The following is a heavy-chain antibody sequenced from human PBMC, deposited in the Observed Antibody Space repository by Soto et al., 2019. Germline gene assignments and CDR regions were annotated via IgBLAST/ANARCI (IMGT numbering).Heavy chain of an antibody. J-gene: IGHJ4*02. V-gene: IGHV3-23*01. D-gene: IGHD2-2*01. CDR3: ASVPIWCGSSSCYTEGFDS. CDR2: ISAGVSDT. Sequence: HPGGSLRLSCVASGFVFSDYAMSWVRQAPGKGLEWVSAISAGVSDTYYADSVKGRFTVSRVNSESTLYLQMNTLRAEDTAIYYCASVPIWCGSSSCYTEGFDSWGQGTLVTVSS. CDR1: GFVFSDYA.